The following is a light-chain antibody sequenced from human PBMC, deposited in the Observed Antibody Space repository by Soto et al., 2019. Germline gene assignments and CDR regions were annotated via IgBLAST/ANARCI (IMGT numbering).Light chain of an antibody. J-gene: IGKJ4*01. CDR1: HGINNH. V-gene: IGKV1-27*01. Sequence: DIQMTQSPSSRSASVGDRVTITCRASHGINNHLAWYQQKTGKVPKLLIYASSTLQSGVPSRFSGSGSGTDFTLTISSLQPADVATYYCQKYNVAPYTFCGGTKVEL. CDR2: ASS. CDR3: QKYNVAPYT.